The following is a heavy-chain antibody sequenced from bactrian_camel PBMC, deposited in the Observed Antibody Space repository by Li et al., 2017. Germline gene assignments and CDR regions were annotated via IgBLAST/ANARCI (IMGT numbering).Heavy chain of an antibody. CDR2: IDTRGSTT. D-gene: IGHD2*01. J-gene: IGHJ4*01. CDR1: ALRSTYYGYC. Sequence: QLVESGGGLVQPGGSLRLSCAASALRSTYYGYCMGWFRQAPGKEREGVATIDTRGSTTYADSVKGRFTISRDNAKNTMYLQMNTLKPEDTAMYYCAADIFPCHTPAKLTRISAEYWGQGTQVTVS. V-gene: IGHV3S29*01. CDR3: AADIFPCHTPAKLTRISAEY.